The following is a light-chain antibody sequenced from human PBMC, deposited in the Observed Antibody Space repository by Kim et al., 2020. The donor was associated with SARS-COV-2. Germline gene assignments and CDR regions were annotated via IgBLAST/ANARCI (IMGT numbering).Light chain of an antibody. CDR1: QSISTY. CDR3: QQSYSTPRGS. J-gene: IGKJ2*03. Sequence: ASVGARVTSTCPASQSISTYLNSYQQKPGKAPKLLIYAASSLQSGVPSRFSGSGSRTDFTLTISSLPPEDFATYYCQQSYSTPRGSFGQGTKLEIK. CDR2: AAS. V-gene: IGKV1-39*01.